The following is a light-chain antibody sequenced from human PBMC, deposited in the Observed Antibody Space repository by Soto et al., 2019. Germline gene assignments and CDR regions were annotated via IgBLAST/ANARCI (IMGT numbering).Light chain of an antibody. J-gene: IGLJ1*01. CDR3: CSYVGRNTYV. V-gene: IGLV2-11*01. CDR1: SSDVGGYNY. Sequence: HSALTQPRSASGSPGQSITISCTGTSSDVGGYNYVSWYQQHPAKAPKLIIFDVSKRPSGVPNRFSGSKSGNTASLTISGLRAEDEADYYCCSYVGRNTYVFGTGTKLTVL. CDR2: DVS.